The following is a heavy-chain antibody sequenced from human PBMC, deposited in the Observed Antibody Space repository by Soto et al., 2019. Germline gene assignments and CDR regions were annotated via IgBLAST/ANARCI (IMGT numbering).Heavy chain of an antibody. CDR3: ARHPVGSGSYGDTYDN. J-gene: IGHJ4*01. D-gene: IGHD3-10*01. CDR2: INHSGST. V-gene: IGHV4-34*01. Sequence: SETLSLTCAVYGGSLSGLFWTWIRQPPGKGLEWIGEINHSGSTNYNPSLKSRVIMSVDTSQNQVSLKLISMTAADTAVYYCARHPVGSGSYGDTYDNWGQG. CDR1: GGSLSGLF.